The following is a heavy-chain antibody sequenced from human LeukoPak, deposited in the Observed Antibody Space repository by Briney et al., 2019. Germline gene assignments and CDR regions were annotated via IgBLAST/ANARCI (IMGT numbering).Heavy chain of an antibody. Sequence: PGGFLRLSCAASGFTFSSYWMSWVRQAPGKGLEWVANIKQDGSEKYYVDSVKGRFTISRDNAKNSLYLQMNSLRAEDTAVYYCARDFAVVTRVRARSGVTGGDYWGQGTLVTVSS. CDR3: ARDFAVVTRVRARSGVTGGDY. V-gene: IGHV3-7*01. CDR2: IKQDGSEK. J-gene: IGHJ4*02. CDR1: GFTFSSYW. D-gene: IGHD4-23*01.